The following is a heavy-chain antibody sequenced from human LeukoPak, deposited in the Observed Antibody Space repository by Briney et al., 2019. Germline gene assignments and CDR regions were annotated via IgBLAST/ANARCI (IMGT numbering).Heavy chain of an antibody. V-gene: IGHV3-7*03. CDR2: VKKDGSEK. CDR3: ARGPGCYGSRSQYCNY. Sequence: AGTLSLSCTVSGFSFSSNSNYWVWLRPPQGLERVCNVKKDGSEKNYLDSVKRRCTISRDNANNSLFLQMTSLRARDTAVYYCARGPGCYGSRSQYCNYWGQGTVVTVSS. J-gene: IGHJ4*02. D-gene: IGHD3-10*01. CDR1: GFSFSSNS.